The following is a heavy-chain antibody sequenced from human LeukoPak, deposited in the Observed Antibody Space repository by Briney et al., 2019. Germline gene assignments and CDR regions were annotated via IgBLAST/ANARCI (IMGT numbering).Heavy chain of an antibody. J-gene: IGHJ4*02. Sequence: GGSLRLSCAVSKFTFDDYAMHWVRQAPGKGLEWVARIRSKTDGGTTSYAAPVKGRFTISRDDSKNTLYLQMNSLKTEDTAVYYCATERRAGFDYWGQGTLVTVSS. V-gene: IGHV3-15*01. D-gene: IGHD3-10*01. CDR1: KFTFDDYA. CDR3: ATERRAGFDY. CDR2: IRSKTDGGTT.